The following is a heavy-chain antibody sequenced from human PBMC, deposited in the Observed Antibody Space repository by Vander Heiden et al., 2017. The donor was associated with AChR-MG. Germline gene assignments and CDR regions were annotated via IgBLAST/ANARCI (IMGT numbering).Heavy chain of an antibody. CDR1: GFSVSTNS. D-gene: IGHD6-6*01. Sequence: DVQLVETGGGLIQPGGSLRLSCAASGFSVSTNSMNWVRQAPGKGLEWLSLIYTAGSPYYADSVKGRFTVSRDNSMNTLYLQMNSLRAEDTAVYYCARVRARDYFYSMDVWGLGTTVIVSS. V-gene: IGHV3-53*02. J-gene: IGHJ6*02. CDR3: ARVRARDYFYSMDV. CDR2: IYTAGSP.